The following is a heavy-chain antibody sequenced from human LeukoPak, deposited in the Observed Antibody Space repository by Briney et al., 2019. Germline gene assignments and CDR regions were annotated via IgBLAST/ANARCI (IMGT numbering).Heavy chain of an antibody. CDR3: ARDTGYDAFDI. CDR2: IYYSGST. J-gene: IGHJ3*02. Sequence: PSETLSLTCTVSGGSISSYYWNWIRQPPGKGLEWIGYIYYSGSTNYNPSLKSRVTISVDTSKNQFSLKLSSVTAADTAVYYCARDTGYDAFDIWGQGTMVTVSS. CDR1: GGSISSYY. V-gene: IGHV4-59*01. D-gene: IGHD1-1*01.